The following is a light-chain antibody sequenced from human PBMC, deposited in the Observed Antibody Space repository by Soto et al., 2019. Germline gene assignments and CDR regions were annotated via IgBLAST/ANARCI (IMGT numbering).Light chain of an antibody. CDR3: QSYDNSLSGWV. J-gene: IGLJ3*02. Sequence: QSVLTQPPSVSGAPGQRVTISCTGSSSNVGAGYDVHWYQQHPGTAPKLLIFVNNNRPSGVPDRFSGSKSGTSASLAITGLQAEDEADYYCQSYDNSLSGWVFGGGTKLTVL. CDR2: VNN. V-gene: IGLV1-40*01. CDR1: SSNVGAGYD.